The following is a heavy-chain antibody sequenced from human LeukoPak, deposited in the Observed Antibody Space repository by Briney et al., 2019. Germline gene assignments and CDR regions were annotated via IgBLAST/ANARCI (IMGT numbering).Heavy chain of an antibody. Sequence: GGSLRLSCAASGFTFGSFEMNWVRQAPGKGLEWLSYISSSGSNKYYADSLKGRFTISRDNAKNSLYLQMNSLTAEDTADYYCARDLGDYVGYDAFDIWGQGTRVSLSS. J-gene: IGHJ3*02. CDR2: ISSSGSNK. CDR3: ARDLGDYVGYDAFDI. V-gene: IGHV3-48*03. CDR1: GFTFGSFE. D-gene: IGHD4-17*01.